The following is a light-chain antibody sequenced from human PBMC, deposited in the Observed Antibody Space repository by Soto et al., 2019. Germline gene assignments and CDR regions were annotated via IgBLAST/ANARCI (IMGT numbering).Light chain of an antibody. V-gene: IGLV2-14*01. J-gene: IGLJ1*01. Sequence: QSVLTQPASVSGSPGQSITISCTGTSSDVGGYNYVAWYQQHPGKVPRLMIYEVSNRPSGVSNRFSGYKSGSTASLTISGLQAEVVADYYCISYTIRTTSYVFGPGPQGTLL. CDR2: EVS. CDR3: ISYTIRTTSYV. CDR1: SSDVGGYNY.